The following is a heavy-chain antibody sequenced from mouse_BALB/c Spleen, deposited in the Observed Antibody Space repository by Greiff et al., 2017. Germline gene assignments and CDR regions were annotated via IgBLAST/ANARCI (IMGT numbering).Heavy chain of an antibody. V-gene: IGHV14-3*02. CDR3: ASHYYAMDY. Sequence: EVKLMESGAELVKPGASVKLSCTASGFNIKDTYMHWVKQRPEQGLEWIGRIDPANGNTKYDPKFQGKATITADTSSNTAYLQLSSLTSEDTAVYYCASHYYAMDYWGQGTSVTVSS. CDR2: IDPANGNT. J-gene: IGHJ4*01. CDR1: GFNIKDTY.